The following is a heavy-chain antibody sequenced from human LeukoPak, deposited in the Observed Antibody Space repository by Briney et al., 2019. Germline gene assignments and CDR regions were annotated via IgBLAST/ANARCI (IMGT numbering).Heavy chain of an antibody. CDR3: AKSMVRGAARVYYYYYMDV. V-gene: IGHV3-23*01. Sequence: GGSLRLSCAASGFTFSSYGMSWVRQALGKGLEWVSFISGSGVTTYYADSVKGRFTISRDNSKNTLYLQMNSLRAEDTAVYYCAKSMVRGAARVYYYYYMDVWGKGTTVTISS. CDR2: ISGSGVTT. J-gene: IGHJ6*03. CDR1: GFTFSSYG. D-gene: IGHD3-10*01.